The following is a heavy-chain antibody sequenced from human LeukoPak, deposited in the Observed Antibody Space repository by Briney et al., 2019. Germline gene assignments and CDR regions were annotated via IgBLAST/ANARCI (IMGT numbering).Heavy chain of an antibody. CDR3: ARGSSYGPIKYFDY. V-gene: IGHV3-53*05. CDR1: GFIVSSKY. D-gene: IGHD5-18*01. CDR2: IYSGGST. Sequence: GGSLRLSCAASGFIVSSKYMSWVRQAPGKGLEWVSVIYSGGSTHYADSVKGRFTISRDNSKNMLYLQMNSLRAEDTAVYYCARGSSYGPIKYFDYWGQGTLVTVSS. J-gene: IGHJ4*02.